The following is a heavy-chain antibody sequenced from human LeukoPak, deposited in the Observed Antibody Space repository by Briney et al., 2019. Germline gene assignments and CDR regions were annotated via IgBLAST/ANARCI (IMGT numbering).Heavy chain of an antibody. J-gene: IGHJ4*02. CDR1: GFTFTNYW. D-gene: IGHD3/OR15-3a*01. CDR3: ARDPGYYTFDY. V-gene: IGHV3-7*05. CDR2: INVDGSDK. Sequence: GGALRLSCAASGFTFTNYWMSWVRQAPGKGLEGVANINVDGSDKYYVDSVKGRFTISRDNAKNSQYKQMTSLSAEDTAVYYCARDPGYYTFDYWGQGTLVPVSS.